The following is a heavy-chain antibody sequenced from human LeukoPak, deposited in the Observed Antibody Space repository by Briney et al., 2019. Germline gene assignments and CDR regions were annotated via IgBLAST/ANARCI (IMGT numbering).Heavy chain of an antibody. CDR1: GFSFDDYA. D-gene: IGHD3-22*01. V-gene: IGHV3-43D*03. Sequence: GGSLRLSCAASGFSFDDYAMHWVRQAPGKGLEWVSLITWDGGNTYYADSVKGRFTISRDNSKNSLYLQMNSLRAEDTAVYYCARKDYDSSGYYSAFDQWGQGTLVTVSS. CDR2: ITWDGGNT. CDR3: ARKDYDSSGYYSAFDQ. J-gene: IGHJ4*02.